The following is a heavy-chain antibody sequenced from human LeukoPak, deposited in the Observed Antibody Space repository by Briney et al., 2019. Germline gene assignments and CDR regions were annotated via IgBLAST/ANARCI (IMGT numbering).Heavy chain of an antibody. V-gene: IGHV4-34*01. CDR2: INHSGST. D-gene: IGHD3-16*02. Sequence: SETLSLTCAVYGGSFSGYYWSWIRQPPGKGLEWIGEINHSGSTNYNPSLKSRVTMSVDTSKNQFSLKLSSVTAADTAVYYCAREIGSGRGYAWGSYRESSYNWFDPWGQGTLVTVSS. J-gene: IGHJ5*02. CDR3: AREIGSGRGYAWGSYRESSYNWFDP. CDR1: GGSFSGYY.